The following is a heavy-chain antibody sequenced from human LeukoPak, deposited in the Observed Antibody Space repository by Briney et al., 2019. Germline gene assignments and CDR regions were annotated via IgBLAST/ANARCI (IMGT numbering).Heavy chain of an antibody. CDR1: GGSISSSSYY. J-gene: IGHJ4*02. D-gene: IGHD3-3*01. CDR3: ARVRVVPYYFDY. Sequence: PSETLSLTCTVSGGSISSSSYYWGWIRQPPGKGLEWIGSIHYSGSTYHNPSLKSRVTISVDTSKNQFSLKLSSVTAADTAVYYCARVRVVPYYFDYWGQGTLVTVSS. V-gene: IGHV4-39*01. CDR2: IHYSGST.